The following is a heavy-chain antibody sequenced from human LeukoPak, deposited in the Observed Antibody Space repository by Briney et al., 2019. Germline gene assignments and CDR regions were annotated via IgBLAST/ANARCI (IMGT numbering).Heavy chain of an antibody. CDR2: ISSSSSYI. CDR1: GFTFSDYY. V-gene: IGHV3-11*06. CDR3: ARVRPGQWLLRDAFDI. D-gene: IGHD6-19*01. J-gene: IGHJ3*02. Sequence: RTGGSLRLSCAASGFTFSDYYMSWIRQAPGKGLEWVSSISSSSSYIYYSDSVKGRFTIARDNAKNSLHLQMNSLRAEDTALYYCARVRPGQWLLRDAFDIWGQGTMVTVSS.